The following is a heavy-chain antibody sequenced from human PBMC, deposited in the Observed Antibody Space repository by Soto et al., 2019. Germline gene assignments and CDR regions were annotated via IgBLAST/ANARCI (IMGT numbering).Heavy chain of an antibody. J-gene: IGHJ6*02. Sequence: EVQLLESGGGLVQPGGSLRLSCAASGITFSTYAMRWVRQAPGKWLESVSVISESGGGTYYADSVKGRFTISRDNSKNPLYLQMNSLRAEDTAVYYCATVRILVDPTGWGQGTAVTVSS. CDR3: ATVRILVDPTG. CDR1: GITFSTYA. D-gene: IGHD2-15*01. V-gene: IGHV3-23*01. CDR2: ISESGGGT.